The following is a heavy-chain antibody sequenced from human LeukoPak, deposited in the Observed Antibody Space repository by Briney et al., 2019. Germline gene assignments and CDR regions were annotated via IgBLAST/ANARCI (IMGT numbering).Heavy chain of an antibody. CDR1: GGSVSSGSYY. J-gene: IGHJ4*02. Sequence: SETLSLTCTVSGGSVSSGSYYWSWIRQPPGKGLEWIGYIYYSGSTNYTPSLKSRVTISVDTSKNQFSLKLSSLTAADTAVYYCARVPLMYCGGDCYFDYWGQGTLVTVSS. V-gene: IGHV4-61*01. CDR2: IYYSGST. CDR3: ARVPLMYCGGDCYFDY. D-gene: IGHD2-21*02.